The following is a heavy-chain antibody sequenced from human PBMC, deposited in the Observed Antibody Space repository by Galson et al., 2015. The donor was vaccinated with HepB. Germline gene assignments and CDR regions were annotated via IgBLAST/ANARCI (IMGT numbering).Heavy chain of an antibody. CDR1: GFTFPNYA. D-gene: IGHD6-13*01. Sequence: SLRLSCAASGFTFPNYAMNWVRRAPGKGLEWVSVISTSGSSIYYANSVKGRFTISRDNSWNTLYLEMNGLRVEDTAVYYCAKRRGYSSSWNEFDSWGQGTLVTVSS. J-gene: IGHJ4*02. CDR2: ISTSGSSI. CDR3: AKRRGYSSSWNEFDS. V-gene: IGHV3-23*05.